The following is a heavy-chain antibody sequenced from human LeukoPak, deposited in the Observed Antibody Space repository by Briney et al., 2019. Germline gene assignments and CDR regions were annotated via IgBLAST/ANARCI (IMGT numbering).Heavy chain of an antibody. CDR2: VYYSGST. CDR3: ARASFNVVFGNWFDP. D-gene: IGHD2-8*01. V-gene: IGHV4-39*01. CDR1: SGSIGSSSNY. Sequence: SETLSLTCTISSGSIGSSSNYWGWIRQAPRKGREWIGNVYYSGSTFYNPSLKSRVTISVDTSKNQFSLKLRSVTAADTAIYYCARASFNVVFGNWFDPWGQGTLVTVSS. J-gene: IGHJ5*02.